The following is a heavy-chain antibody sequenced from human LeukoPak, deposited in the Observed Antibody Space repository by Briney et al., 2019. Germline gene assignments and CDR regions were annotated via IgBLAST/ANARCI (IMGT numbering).Heavy chain of an antibody. CDR1: GYTFTSNV. Sequence: ASVNLSFKSSGYTFTSNVINWVWQGPGQGLEWMGWINTNTGNPTYAHGFKGLFVFSLDTFVGSANLQISSLKTEDTAVYFCARGGQTGYVDYCYYYMDVWGKGTTVTVSS. CDR3: ARGGQTGYVDYCYYYMDV. CDR2: INTNTGNP. J-gene: IGHJ6*03. D-gene: IGHD3-9*01. V-gene: IGHV7-4-1*02.